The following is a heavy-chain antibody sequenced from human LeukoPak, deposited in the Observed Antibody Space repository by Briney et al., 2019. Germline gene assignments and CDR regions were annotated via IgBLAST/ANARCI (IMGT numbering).Heavy chain of an antibody. Sequence: SETLSLTCTVSGASISSTGYYWSWVRQHPGKGLEWIGYIYNSGSTYYNPSLKSRVTISVDTSQNQVSLKLGSVTAADTAVYYCATVRTWLLHSDAFDIWGQGTKVTVSS. CDR1: GASISSTGYY. V-gene: IGHV4-31*03. J-gene: IGHJ3*02. CDR3: ATVRTWLLHSDAFDI. D-gene: IGHD5-12*01. CDR2: IYNSGST.